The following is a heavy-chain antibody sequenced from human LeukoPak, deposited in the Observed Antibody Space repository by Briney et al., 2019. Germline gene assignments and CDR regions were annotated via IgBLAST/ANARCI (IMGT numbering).Heavy chain of an antibody. CDR2: ISYDGSNK. Sequence: GRSLRLSCAASGFTFSSYAMHWVRQAPGKGLEWGAVISYDGSNKYYADSVKGRFTISRDNSKNTLYLQMNSLRAEDTAVYYCARDRQQQLVSYYFDYWGQGTLVTVSS. J-gene: IGHJ4*02. V-gene: IGHV3-30*04. CDR3: ARDRQQQLVSYYFDY. D-gene: IGHD6-13*01. CDR1: GFTFSSYA.